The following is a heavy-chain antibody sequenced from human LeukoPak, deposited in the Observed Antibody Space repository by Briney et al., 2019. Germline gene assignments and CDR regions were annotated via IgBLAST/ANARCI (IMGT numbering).Heavy chain of an antibody. J-gene: IGHJ4*02. Sequence: GGSLRLSCAASGFTFSSYAMSWVRQAPGKGLEWVSAISGSGGSTYYAYSVKGRFTISRDNSKNTLYLQMNSLRAEDTAVYYCASHYDILTGYIDYWGQGTLVTVSS. V-gene: IGHV3-23*01. CDR3: ASHYDILTGYIDY. CDR2: ISGSGGST. CDR1: GFTFSSYA. D-gene: IGHD3-9*01.